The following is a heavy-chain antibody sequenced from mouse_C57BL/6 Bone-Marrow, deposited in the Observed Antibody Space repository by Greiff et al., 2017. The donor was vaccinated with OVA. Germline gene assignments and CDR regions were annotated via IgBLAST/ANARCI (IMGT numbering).Heavy chain of an antibody. V-gene: IGHV1-31*01. CDR1: GYSFTGYY. CDR3: ARGRYSYYYGSSSYFDV. D-gene: IGHD1-1*01. J-gene: IGHJ1*03. Sequence: EVKLQQSGPELVKPGASVKISCKASGYSFTGYYMHWVKQSHGNILDWIGYIYPYNGVSSYNQKFKGKATLTVDKSSSTAYMELRSLTSEDSAVYYCARGRYSYYYGSSSYFDVWGTGTTVTVSS. CDR2: IYPYNGVS.